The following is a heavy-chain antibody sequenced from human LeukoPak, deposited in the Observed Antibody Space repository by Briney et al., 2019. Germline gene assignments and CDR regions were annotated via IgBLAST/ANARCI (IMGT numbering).Heavy chain of an antibody. CDR3: ARGIRYYDILTGYSGYNWFDP. Sequence: SETLSLTCTVSGGFISSQYWSWIRQPPGKGLEWIGYIYYSGSTNYNPSLKSRVTISVDTSKNQFSLKLSSVTAADTAVYYCARGIRYYDILTGYSGYNWFDPWGQGTLVTVSS. V-gene: IGHV4-59*11. D-gene: IGHD3-9*01. CDR2: IYYSGST. CDR1: GGFISSQY. J-gene: IGHJ5*02.